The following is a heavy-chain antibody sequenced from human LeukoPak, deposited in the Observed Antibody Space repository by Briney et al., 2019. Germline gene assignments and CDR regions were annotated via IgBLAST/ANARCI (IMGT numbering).Heavy chain of an antibody. V-gene: IGHV2-70*11. CDR1: GFSLSTSAMC. CDR3: ARIPYDYYYAMDV. J-gene: IGHJ6*02. Sequence: SGPALVKPTQTLTLTCTFSGFSLSTSAMCVSWIRQPPGKALEWLARIDWDDDKYYSTSLKTRLTISKDTSKNQVVLTMTNMVPVDTATYYCARIPYDYYYAMDVWGQGTTVTVSS. CDR2: IDWDDDK. D-gene: IGHD2-2*01.